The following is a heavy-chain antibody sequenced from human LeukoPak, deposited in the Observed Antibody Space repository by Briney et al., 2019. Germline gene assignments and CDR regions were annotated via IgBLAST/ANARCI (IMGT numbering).Heavy chain of an antibody. CDR2: ISYSGGT. D-gene: IGHD3-22*01. V-gene: IGHV4-59*08. Sequence: PSETLSLTCTVSGDSITNYYWSWIRQPPGKGLECIAYISYSGGTKYNPSLRSRVTISQDTSKNQFSLELSSVTAADTAVYYCARRGQAYDSSGYFFDFWGQGTLVTVSS. CDR3: ARRGQAYDSSGYFFDF. J-gene: IGHJ4*01. CDR1: GDSITNYY.